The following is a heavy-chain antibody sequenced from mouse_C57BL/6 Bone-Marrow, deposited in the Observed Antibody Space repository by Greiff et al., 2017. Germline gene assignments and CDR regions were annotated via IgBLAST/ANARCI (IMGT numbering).Heavy chain of an antibody. V-gene: IGHV1-62-3*01. CDR2: IDPNSGGT. Sequence: VQLQQPGAELVKPGASVKLSCKASGYTFTSYWMHWVKQRPGRGLEWIGRIDPNSGGTKYNEKFKSKATLTVDTSSSTAYMQLSSLTSEDSAVYYCARYYYGSSYPYYAMDYWGQGTSVTVSS. J-gene: IGHJ4*01. D-gene: IGHD1-1*01. CDR1: GYTFTSYW. CDR3: ARYYYGSSYPYYAMDY.